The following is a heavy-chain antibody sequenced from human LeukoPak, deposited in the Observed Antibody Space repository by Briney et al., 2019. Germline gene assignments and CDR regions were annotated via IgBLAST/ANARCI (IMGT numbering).Heavy chain of an antibody. CDR3: ARRSPLSGWFDP. CDR1: GCSISPYY. CDR2: IYHSGST. Sequence: NPSETLSLTCSASGCSISPYYWSWIRQPPGKGLEWIGYIYHSGSTNYNPSLKSRVTTSLDTSKNHLSLKLTSVTAADTAVYYCARRSPLSGWFDPWGQGTLVTVSS. V-gene: IGHV4-59*08. J-gene: IGHJ5*02.